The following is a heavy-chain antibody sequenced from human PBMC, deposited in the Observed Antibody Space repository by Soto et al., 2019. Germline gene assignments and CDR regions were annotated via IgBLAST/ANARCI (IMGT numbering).Heavy chain of an antibody. CDR1: GYTLTELS. CDR2: FDPEDGET. V-gene: IGHV1-24*01. Sequence: ASVKVSCKVSGYTLTELSMHWVRQAPGKGLEWMGGFDPEDGETIYAQKFQGRVTMTEDTSTDTAYMELSSLRSEDTAVYYCATRRLRFLEWLNRYGMDVWGQGTTVTVSS. D-gene: IGHD3-3*01. CDR3: ATRRLRFLEWLNRYGMDV. J-gene: IGHJ6*02.